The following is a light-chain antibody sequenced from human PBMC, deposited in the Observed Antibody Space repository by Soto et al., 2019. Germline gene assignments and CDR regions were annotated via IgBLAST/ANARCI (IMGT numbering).Light chain of an antibody. CDR3: QQYGSAPLT. CDR1: QSVSSSY. J-gene: IGKJ4*01. Sequence: EIVLTQSPGTLSLSPGERLTLSCRASQSVSSSYLAWYQQKPGQAPRLLIYGASSRATGIPDRFSGSGSGTDFTLTISRLEPEDSAVYYCQQYGSAPLTFGGGTKVEIK. V-gene: IGKV3-20*01. CDR2: GAS.